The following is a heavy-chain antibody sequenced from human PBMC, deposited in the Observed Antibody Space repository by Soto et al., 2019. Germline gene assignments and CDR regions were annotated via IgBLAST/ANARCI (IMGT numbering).Heavy chain of an antibody. CDR1: GFTFSSYS. Sequence: EVQLVESGGGLVKPGGSLRLSCAASGFTFSSYSMNWVRQAPGKGLEWVSSISSSSSYIYYADSVKGRFTISRDNAKNALYLQMNSLRAEDTAVYYCARDADGDYVMFDYWGQGTLVTVSS. CDR3: ARDADGDYVMFDY. J-gene: IGHJ4*02. CDR2: ISSSSSYI. V-gene: IGHV3-21*01. D-gene: IGHD4-17*01.